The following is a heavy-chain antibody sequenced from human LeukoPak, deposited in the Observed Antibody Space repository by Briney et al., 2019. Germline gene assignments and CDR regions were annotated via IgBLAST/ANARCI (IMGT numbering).Heavy chain of an antibody. CDR2: ISFDGKKT. CDR3: ARDNYYGSGYYYYYYGMDV. V-gene: IGHV3-30*11. Sequence: GGSLRLSCSVSGFTFSSYSLHWVRQVPGKGLEWLAVISFDGKKTQTADSVRGRFIISRDNSNNTLYLQMNDLRVEDAVIYYCARDNYYGSGYYYYYYGMDVWGRGTAVTVSS. D-gene: IGHD3-10*01. J-gene: IGHJ6*02. CDR1: GFTFSSYS.